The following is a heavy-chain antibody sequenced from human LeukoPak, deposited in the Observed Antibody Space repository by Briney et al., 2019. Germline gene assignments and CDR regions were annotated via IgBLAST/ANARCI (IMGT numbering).Heavy chain of an antibody. Sequence: SETLSLTCTVSGYSISSGYYWGWIRQPPGKGLEWIGSIYHSGSTYYNPSLKSRVTISVDTSKNQFSLKLSSVTAADTAVYYCERATNYDFWSGYYTGSYYFDYWGQGTLVTVSS. CDR1: GYSISSGYY. D-gene: IGHD3-3*01. J-gene: IGHJ4*02. CDR3: ERATNYDFWSGYYTGSYYFDY. CDR2: IYHSGST. V-gene: IGHV4-38-2*02.